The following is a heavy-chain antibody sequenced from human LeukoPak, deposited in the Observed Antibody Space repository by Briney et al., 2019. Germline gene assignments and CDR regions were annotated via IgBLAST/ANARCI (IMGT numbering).Heavy chain of an antibody. CDR3: ARAFVVVPAAADY. Sequence: PGGSLRLSCAASGFTVSSNYMSWVRQAPGKGLEWVSVIYSGGSTYYADSVKGRFTISRDNAKNSLYLQMNSLRAEDTAVYYCARAFVVVPAAADYWGQGTLVTVSS. D-gene: IGHD2-2*01. V-gene: IGHV3-53*01. CDR2: IYSGGST. CDR1: GFTVSSNY. J-gene: IGHJ4*02.